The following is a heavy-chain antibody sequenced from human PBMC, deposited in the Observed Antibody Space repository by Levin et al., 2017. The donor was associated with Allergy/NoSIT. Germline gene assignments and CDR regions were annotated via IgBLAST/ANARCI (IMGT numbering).Heavy chain of an antibody. Sequence: GGSLRLSCAASGFTFSSYWMHWVRQAPGKGLVWVSRVNSDGSSTGYADSVKGRFTISRDYAKNTLYLQMNSLRAEDTAVYYCARVATRSFDILTGYPDYWGQGTLVTVSS. CDR3: ARVATRSFDILTGYPDY. D-gene: IGHD3-9*01. J-gene: IGHJ4*02. CDR1: GFTFSSYW. CDR2: VNSDGSST. V-gene: IGHV3-74*01.